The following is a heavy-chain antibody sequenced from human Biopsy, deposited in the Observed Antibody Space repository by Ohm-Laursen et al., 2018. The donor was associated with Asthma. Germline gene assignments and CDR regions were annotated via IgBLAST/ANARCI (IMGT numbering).Heavy chain of an antibody. D-gene: IGHD3-16*01. CDR2: VGSDESYT. CDR3: ARDFSRAIMIGGGREHYFDF. J-gene: IGHJ4*02. V-gene: IGHV3-33*08. CDR1: GLTFRNYG. Sequence: SLRLPCAASGLTFRNYGMHWVRQAPGKGLEWVATVGSDESYTDHADSVKGRFTISRDNSKNTLHLQMNSLSPEDTAVYYCARDFSRAIMIGGGREHYFDFWGQGTLVTVSS.